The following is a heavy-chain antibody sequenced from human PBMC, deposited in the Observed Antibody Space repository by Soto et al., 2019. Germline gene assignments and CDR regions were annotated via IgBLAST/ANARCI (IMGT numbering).Heavy chain of an antibody. V-gene: IGHV5-10-1*03. CDR1: GYSFTSYW. D-gene: IGHD3-3*01. J-gene: IGHJ6*02. CDR2: IDPSDSYT. CDR3: ARRPTPPDFWSGHRYYGMDV. Sequence: EVQLVQSGAEVKKPGESLRISCKGSGYSFTSYWISWVRQMPGKGLEWMGRIDPSDSYTNYSPSFQGHVTISADKSISTAYLQWSSLKASDTAMYYCARRPTPPDFWSGHRYYGMDVWGQGTTVTVSS.